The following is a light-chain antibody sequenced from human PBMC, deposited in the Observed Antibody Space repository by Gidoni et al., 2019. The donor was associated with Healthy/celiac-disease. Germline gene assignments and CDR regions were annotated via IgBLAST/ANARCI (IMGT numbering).Light chain of an antibody. CDR1: QSISSW. CDR2: KAS. CDR3: QQYSSYPYT. J-gene: IGKJ2*01. Sequence: DIQMTQSPSTLSASVGDRVTITCRASQSISSWLAWYQQKPGKAPKHLIHKASSLQSGVPSRFSGSGSGTEFTLRISSLQPDDFATYYCQQYSSYPYTFGQGTKLEIE. V-gene: IGKV1-5*03.